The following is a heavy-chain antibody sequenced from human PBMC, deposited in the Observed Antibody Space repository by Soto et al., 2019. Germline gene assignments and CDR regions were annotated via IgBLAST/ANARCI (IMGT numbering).Heavy chain of an antibody. CDR1: GYTFTSYY. CDR3: AIPMIRPNKDFDY. Sequence: ASVKVSCKASGYTFTSYYMHWVRQAPGQGLEWMGIINPSGGSTSYAQKFQCRVTMTRDTSTSTVYMELSSLRSEDTAVYYCAIPMIRPNKDFDYWGQGTLVTVSS. V-gene: IGHV1-46*01. J-gene: IGHJ4*02. CDR2: INPSGGST. D-gene: IGHD3-22*01.